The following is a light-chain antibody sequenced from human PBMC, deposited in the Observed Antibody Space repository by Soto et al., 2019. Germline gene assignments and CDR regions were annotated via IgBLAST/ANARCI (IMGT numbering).Light chain of an antibody. V-gene: IGKV3-15*01. CDR3: QQYNNWPIT. CDR1: QSVSSN. J-gene: IGKJ5*01. CDR2: GAS. Sequence: RAMAQSPATRSVSPGERATLSCTASQSVSSNLAWYQQKPGKAPKLLIYGASTRATAIPPRFSGSGSGTEFTLTISSLQSEDFAVYYCQQYNNWPITFGQGTRLEI.